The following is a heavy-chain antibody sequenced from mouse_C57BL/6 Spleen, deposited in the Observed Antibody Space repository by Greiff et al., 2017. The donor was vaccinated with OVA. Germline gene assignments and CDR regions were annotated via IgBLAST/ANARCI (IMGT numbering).Heavy chain of an antibody. J-gene: IGHJ4*01. CDR3: ARLHTAMDY. CDR1: GFTFSDYG. Sequence: EVQVVESGGGLVKPGGSLKLSCAASGFTFSDYGMHWVRQAPEKGLEWVAYISSGSSTIYYADTVKGRFTISRDNAKNTLFLQMTSLRSEDTAMYYCARLHTAMDYWGQGTSVTVSS. V-gene: IGHV5-17*01. CDR2: ISSGSSTI.